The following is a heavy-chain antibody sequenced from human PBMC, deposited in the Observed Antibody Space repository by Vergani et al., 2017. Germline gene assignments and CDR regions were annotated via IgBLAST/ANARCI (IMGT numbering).Heavy chain of an antibody. CDR1: GGSISSGSYY. Sequence: QVQLQESGPGLVKPSQTLSLTCTVSGGSISSGSYYWSWIRQPAGKGLEWIGRIYTSGSTNYNPSLKSRVTISVDTSKNQFSLKLSSVTAAATAVYYCAREILLGWLRIDPWGQGTLVTVSS. CDR2: IYTSGST. CDR3: AREILLGWLRIDP. J-gene: IGHJ5*02. V-gene: IGHV4-61*02. D-gene: IGHD5-12*01.